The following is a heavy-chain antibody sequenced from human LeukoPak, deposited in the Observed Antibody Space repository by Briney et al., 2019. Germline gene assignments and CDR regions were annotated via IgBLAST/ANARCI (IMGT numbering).Heavy chain of an antibody. V-gene: IGHV1-2*06. D-gene: IGHD4/OR15-4a*01. Sequence: ASVKVSCKASGYTFTGYYMHWVRQAPGQGLEWMGRINPNSGGTNYAQKFQGGVTMTRDTSISTAYMELSRLRSDDTAVYYCAREVLVSPYYFDYWGQGTLVTVSS. J-gene: IGHJ4*02. CDR1: GYTFTGYY. CDR3: AREVLVSPYYFDY. CDR2: INPNSGGT.